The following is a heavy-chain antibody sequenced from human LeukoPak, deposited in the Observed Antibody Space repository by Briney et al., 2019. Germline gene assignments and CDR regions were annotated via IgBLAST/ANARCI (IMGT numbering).Heavy chain of an antibody. CDR3: AGTLTQNYGGNGFDY. J-gene: IGHJ4*02. Sequence: SETLSLTCAVYGGSFSGYYWSWIRQPPGKGLEWIGEINHSGSTNYNPSLKSRVTISVDTSKNQFSLKLSSVTAADTAVYYCAGTLTQNYGGNGFDYWGQGTLVTVSS. D-gene: IGHD4-23*01. CDR1: GGSFSGYY. V-gene: IGHV4-34*01. CDR2: INHSGST.